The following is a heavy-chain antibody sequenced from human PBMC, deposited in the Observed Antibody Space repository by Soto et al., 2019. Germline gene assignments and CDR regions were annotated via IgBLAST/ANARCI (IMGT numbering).Heavy chain of an antibody. J-gene: IGHJ3*02. Sequence: ASVKVSCKASGYTFTGYYMHWVRQAPGQGLEWMGWINPNSGGTNYAQKFQGWVTMTRDTSISTAYMELSRLRSDDTAVYYGAGRRWGASNDAFDIRGQGTMVTVSS. CDR3: AGRRWGASNDAFDI. D-gene: IGHD3-16*01. CDR2: INPNSGGT. CDR1: GYTFTGYY. V-gene: IGHV1-2*04.